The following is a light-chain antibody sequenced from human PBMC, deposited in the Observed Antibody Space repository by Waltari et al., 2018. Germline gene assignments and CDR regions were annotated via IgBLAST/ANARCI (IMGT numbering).Light chain of an antibody. CDR1: SIAFATYNY. J-gene: IGLJ2*01. V-gene: IGLV2-14*03. Sequence: QSALTQPASVSGSPGHSTTIPCTGTSIAFATYNYVSWYQQHPGKAPKLVIFDVSNRPSGVSDRFSGSKSGDTASLTISGLQAEDEADYYCNSYTTSSTVVFGGGTTLTVL. CDR3: NSYTTSSTVV. CDR2: DVS.